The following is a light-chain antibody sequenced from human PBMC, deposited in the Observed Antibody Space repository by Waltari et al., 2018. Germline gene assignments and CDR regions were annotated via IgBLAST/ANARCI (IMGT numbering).Light chain of an antibody. CDR3: QQSDSFPWA. CDR1: QDITRW. CDR2: AAS. V-gene: IGKV1-12*01. J-gene: IGKJ1*01. Sequence: DIQMTQSPSSVSASLGDRVTITCRASQDITRWLAWYQQKPGKAPKLLISAASSLQSGVPSRFSGSGSGTDFTLTISSLQPEDFATYYCQQSDSFPWAFGQGTKVEIK.